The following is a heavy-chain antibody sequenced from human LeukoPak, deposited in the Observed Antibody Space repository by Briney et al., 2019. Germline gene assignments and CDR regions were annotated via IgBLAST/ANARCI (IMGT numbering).Heavy chain of an antibody. Sequence: ASVKVSCKASGYTFTSYDINWVRQATGQGLEWMGWMNPNSGNTGYAQKFQGRVTMTRNTSISTAYMELSSLRSEDTAVYYCARRRQYCSSTSCYWVFDPWGQGTLVTVSS. CDR2: MNPNSGNT. V-gene: IGHV1-8*01. J-gene: IGHJ5*02. D-gene: IGHD2-2*01. CDR1: GYTFTSYD. CDR3: ARRRQYCSSTSCYWVFDP.